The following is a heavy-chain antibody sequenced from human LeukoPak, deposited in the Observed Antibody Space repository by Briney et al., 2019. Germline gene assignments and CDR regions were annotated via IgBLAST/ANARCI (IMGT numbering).Heavy chain of an antibody. CDR2: INPNSGGT. CDR1: GYTFTGYY. CDR3: AKSGGSGSYYIRTCDY. Sequence: ASVKVSCKASGYTFTGYYMHWVRQAPGQGLEWLGWINPNSGGTNYAQKFQGRVTMTRDTSISTAYMELSRLRSDDTAVYYCAKSGGSGSYYIRTCDYWGQGTLVTVSS. V-gene: IGHV1-2*02. D-gene: IGHD3-10*01. J-gene: IGHJ4*02.